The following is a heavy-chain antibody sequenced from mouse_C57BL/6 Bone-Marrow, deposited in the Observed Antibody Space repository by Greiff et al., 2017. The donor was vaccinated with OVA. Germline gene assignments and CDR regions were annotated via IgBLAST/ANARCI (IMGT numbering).Heavy chain of an antibody. V-gene: IGHV1-58*01. CDR1: GYTFTSYG. CDR3: ARSHYYGSSPTEYFDV. Sequence: EVQLQQSGAELVRPGSSVKMSCKTSGYTFTSYGINWVKQRPGQGLEWIGYIYIGNGYTEYNAKFKGKATLTSDTSSSTAYMQLSSLTSADSAIYFCARSHYYGSSPTEYFDVWGTGTTVTVSS. D-gene: IGHD1-1*01. J-gene: IGHJ1*03. CDR2: IYIGNGYT.